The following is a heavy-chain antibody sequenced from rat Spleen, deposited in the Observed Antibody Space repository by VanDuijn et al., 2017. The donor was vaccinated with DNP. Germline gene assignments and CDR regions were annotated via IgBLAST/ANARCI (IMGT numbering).Heavy chain of an antibody. CDR2: ISTGGDKA. D-gene: IGHD1-11*01. V-gene: IGHV5S14*01. CDR1: GFTFSKNA. Sequence: EVQLVESGGGSVQPGRSLKLSCAASGFTFSKNAMAWVRQTPTKGLEWVASISTGGDKAYYRDSVKGRLTVSRDNAKNTQYLQMDSLRSEDTATYYCTRGNYGGYSDYFDYWGQGVMVTVSS. CDR3: TRGNYGGYSDYFDY. J-gene: IGHJ2*01.